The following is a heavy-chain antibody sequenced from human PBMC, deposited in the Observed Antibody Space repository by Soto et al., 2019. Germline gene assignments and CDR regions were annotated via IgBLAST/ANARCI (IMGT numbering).Heavy chain of an antibody. Sequence: SETLSLTCTVSGGSISSGDHYWSWIRQPPGKGLEWIGYIYYSGSTYYNPSLKSRVTISVDTSKNQFSLKLSSVTAADTAVYCCARAADCRGGSCYFFLDYWGQGTLVTVSS. CDR2: IYYSGST. J-gene: IGHJ4*02. V-gene: IGHV4-30-4*01. CDR1: GGSISSGDHY. CDR3: ARAADCRGGSCYFFLDY. D-gene: IGHD2-15*01.